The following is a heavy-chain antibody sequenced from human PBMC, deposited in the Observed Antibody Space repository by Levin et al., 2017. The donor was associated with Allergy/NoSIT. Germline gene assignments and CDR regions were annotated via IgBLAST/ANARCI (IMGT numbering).Heavy chain of an antibody. CDR2: ISYDGSNK. D-gene: IGHD6-13*01. Sequence: GESLKISCAASGFTFSSYGMHWVRQAPGKGLEWVAVISYDGSNKYYADSVKGRFTISRDNSKNTLYLQMNSLRAEDTAVYYCAKDPSLYDSSSASYYYYGMDGWGQGTTVTVSS. CDR3: AKDPSLYDSSSASYYYYGMDG. J-gene: IGHJ6*02. V-gene: IGHV3-30*18. CDR1: GFTFSSYG.